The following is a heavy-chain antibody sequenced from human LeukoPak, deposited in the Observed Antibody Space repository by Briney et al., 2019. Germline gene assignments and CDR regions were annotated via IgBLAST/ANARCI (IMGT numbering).Heavy chain of an antibody. CDR3: ARGRVLRYFDWLSTDFDY. Sequence: GGSLRLSCAASGFTFSSYATHWVRQAPGKGLECVSAISSNGGSTYYANSVKGRFTTSRDNSKNTLYLQMGSLRAEDMAVYYCARGRVLRYFDWLSTDFDYWGQGTLVTVSS. CDR2: ISSNGGST. V-gene: IGHV3-64*01. J-gene: IGHJ4*02. CDR1: GFTFSSYA. D-gene: IGHD3-9*01.